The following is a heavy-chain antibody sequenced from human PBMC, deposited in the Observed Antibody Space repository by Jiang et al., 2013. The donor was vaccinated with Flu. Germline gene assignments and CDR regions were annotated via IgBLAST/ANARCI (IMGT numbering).Heavy chain of an antibody. CDR2: IYYSGST. D-gene: IGHD3-22*01. J-gene: IGHJ3*02. Sequence: KGLEWIGYIYYSGSTYYNPSLKSRVTISVDTSKNQFSLKLSSVTAADTAVYYCARDQGYYDSSGYYNDAFDIWGQGTMVTVSS. V-gene: IGHV4-31*02. CDR3: ARDQGYYDSSGYYNDAFDI.